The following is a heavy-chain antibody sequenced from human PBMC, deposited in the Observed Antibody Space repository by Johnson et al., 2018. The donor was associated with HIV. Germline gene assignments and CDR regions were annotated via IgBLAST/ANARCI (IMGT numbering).Heavy chain of an antibody. Sequence: VQLVESGGGVVQPGKSLRLSCAASGFTFSSYGMHWVRQAPGKGLEWVSGINWNGGSTGYADSVKGRFTISRDNAKKSLYLQMNSLRAEDTAVYYCARFGDMATSFHGFDIWGQGTMVTVSS. V-gene: IGHV3-20*04. CDR1: GFTFSSYG. CDR2: INWNGGST. J-gene: IGHJ3*02. D-gene: IGHD5-24*01. CDR3: ARFGDMATSFHGFDI.